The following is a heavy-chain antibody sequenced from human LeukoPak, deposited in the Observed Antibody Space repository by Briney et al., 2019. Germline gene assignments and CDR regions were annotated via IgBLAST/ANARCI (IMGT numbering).Heavy chain of an antibody. CDR2: ISIITTYT. J-gene: IGHJ4*02. CDR3: ATDGRDDSRALSGAFDY. D-gene: IGHD1-26*01. CDR1: VFSFITYS. V-gene: IGHV3-21*01. Sequence: PGGSLRLSCAPSVFSFITYSLNWLRQAPRKGVEWVSSISIITTYTHYEDSLKGRFTISRDNAKNSLYLQMDGLSAEDPALCYCATDGRDDSRALSGAFDYWGQRVLVTVSS.